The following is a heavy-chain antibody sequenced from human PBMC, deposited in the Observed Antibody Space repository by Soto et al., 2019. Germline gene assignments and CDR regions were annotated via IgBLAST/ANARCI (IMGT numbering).Heavy chain of an antibody. CDR1: GFTFSMYW. J-gene: IGHJ6*02. CDR3: VRDQLILPADDFYYGVDV. V-gene: IGHV3-7*03. D-gene: IGHD3-10*01. Sequence: VQLVESGGGSVQPGESLRLSCLASGFTFSMYWMSWVRQAPGKGLEWVARIKQDGGEKYYVDSVKGRFTVSRDNAKNSLYLQLHSLRADDAGIYYCVRDQLILPADDFYYGVDVWGQGTTVSGSS. CDR2: IKQDGGEK.